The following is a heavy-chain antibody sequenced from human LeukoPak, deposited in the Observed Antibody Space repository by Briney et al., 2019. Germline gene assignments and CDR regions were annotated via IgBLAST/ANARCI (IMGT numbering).Heavy chain of an antibody. J-gene: IGHJ3*02. D-gene: IGHD3-22*01. V-gene: IGHV4-61*02. CDR2: IYTSGST. CDR1: GGSISSGSYY. Sequence: PSETLSLTCTVSGGSISSGSYYWSWIRQPAGKGLEWIGRIYTSGSTNYNPSLKSRVTISVDTSKNQFSLKLSSVTAADTAVYFCARGPYSYDSSGAFDIWGQGTMVTVSS. CDR3: ARGPYSYDSSGAFDI.